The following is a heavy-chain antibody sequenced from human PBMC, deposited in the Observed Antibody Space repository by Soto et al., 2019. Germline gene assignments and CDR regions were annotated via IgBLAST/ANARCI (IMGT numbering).Heavy chain of an antibody. D-gene: IGHD3-3*01. CDR1: GYTFTSYD. J-gene: IGHJ6*03. Sequence: ASVKVSCKASGYTFTSYDINWVRQATGQGLEWMGWMNTNSGNTGYAQKFQGRVTMTRNTSISTAYMELSSLRSEDTAVYYCARGNYDFWSGYPTLDYYYYMDVWGKGTTVTVSS. V-gene: IGHV1-8*01. CDR3: ARGNYDFWSGYPTLDYYYYMDV. CDR2: MNTNSGNT.